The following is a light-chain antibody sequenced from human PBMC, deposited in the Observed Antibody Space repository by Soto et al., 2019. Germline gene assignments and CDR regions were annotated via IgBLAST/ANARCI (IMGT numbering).Light chain of an antibody. J-gene: IGKJ1*01. CDR1: QGIRDD. CDR3: LQNNTYPRT. CDR2: EAS. V-gene: IGKV1-17*01. Sequence: DIQMTQSPSSLSASVGDRVTITCRASQGIRDDLVWYQQNPGKAPKRLIYEASTLQSGGPARFSGSGSGTEFTLTISGLQPEDFAPYYCLQNNTYPRTVGQGPKVEI.